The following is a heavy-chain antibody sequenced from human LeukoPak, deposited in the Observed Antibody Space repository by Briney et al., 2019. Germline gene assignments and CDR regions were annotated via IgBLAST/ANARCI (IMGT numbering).Heavy chain of an antibody. CDR1: GGSMRSYW. J-gene: IGHJ4*02. Sequence: SETLSLTCDVSGGSMRSYWWGWVRQPAGKGLEWIGRVYPTGSTRFNPSLKSRLTMSMDTSTNQFPMKLTSVTAADTAVYFCARQGYTVSYYFLDYWSQGTLVTVSS. V-gene: IGHV4-4*07. CDR3: ARQGYTVSYYFLDY. CDR2: VYPTGST. D-gene: IGHD1-26*01.